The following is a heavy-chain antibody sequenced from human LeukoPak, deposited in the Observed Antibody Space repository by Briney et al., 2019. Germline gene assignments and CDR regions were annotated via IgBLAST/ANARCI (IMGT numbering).Heavy chain of an antibody. CDR3: ARSSGSWDV. V-gene: IGHV4-59*01. CDR1: GGSISSYY. D-gene: IGHD6-13*01. CDR2: IYYSGST. Sequence: SETLSLNCTVSGGSISSYYWSWLRQPPGKGLEWIGYIYYSGSTNYNPSLKSRVTISVDTSKNQFSLKLSSVTAADTAVYYCARSSGSWDVWGKGTTVTVSS. J-gene: IGHJ6*04.